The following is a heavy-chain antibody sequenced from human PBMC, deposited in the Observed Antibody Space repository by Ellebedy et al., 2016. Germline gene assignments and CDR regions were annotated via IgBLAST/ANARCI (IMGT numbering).Heavy chain of an antibody. CDR1: RFTFSNYG. Sequence: GESLKISCAASRFTFSNYGMHWVRQAPGKGLEWVAVIWYDGSNKYYADSVKGRFTISRDNSKNTLYLQMNSLRAEDTAVYYCARDSDVSVAGTDRWYYFDYWGQGTLVTVSS. CDR3: ARDSDVSVAGTDRWYYFDY. J-gene: IGHJ4*02. D-gene: IGHD6-19*01. V-gene: IGHV3-33*01. CDR2: IWYDGSNK.